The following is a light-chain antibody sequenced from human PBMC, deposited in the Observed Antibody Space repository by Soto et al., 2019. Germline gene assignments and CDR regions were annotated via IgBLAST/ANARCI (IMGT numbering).Light chain of an antibody. V-gene: IGKV1-39*01. CDR2: AAS. CDR1: QSIVTY. CDR3: QLSYSTPPWT. Sequence: DIQMTQSPSSLSASVGDRVTITCRASQSIVTYLNCYLQKPGKAPKLLIYAASNLQSGVPSRFSGSGSGTDFTLTISSLQPEDFATYFCQLSYSTPPWTFGQGTKVEIK. J-gene: IGKJ1*01.